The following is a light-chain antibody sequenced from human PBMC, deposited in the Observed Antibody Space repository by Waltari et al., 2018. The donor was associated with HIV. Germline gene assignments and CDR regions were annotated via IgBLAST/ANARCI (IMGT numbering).Light chain of an antibody. Sequence: QSALTQPASVSGSPGQSITISCTGNSSAVGSYNLVSWYQQHPGKAPKVMIYEGSKRPSGVSNRFSGSKSGNTASLTISGLQAEDEADYYCCSYTGSSTRRPYVFGTGTKVTVL. CDR3: CSYTGSSTRRPYV. V-gene: IGLV2-23*01. CDR1: SSAVGSYNL. J-gene: IGLJ1*01. CDR2: EGS.